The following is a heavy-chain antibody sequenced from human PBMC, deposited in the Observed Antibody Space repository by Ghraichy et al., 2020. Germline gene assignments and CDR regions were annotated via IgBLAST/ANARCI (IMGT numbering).Heavy chain of an antibody. Sequence: LSLTCATSGFIFNNYWIHWVRQAPGKGLVWVSRISEDGSATNYADPVKGRFTISRDNAKNTVHLQMNSLRAEDTAIYYCARIDYDGDSWGQGTLVTVSS. V-gene: IGHV3-74*01. D-gene: IGHD3-22*01. CDR2: ISEDGSAT. CDR3: ARIDYDGDS. J-gene: IGHJ4*02. CDR1: GFIFNNYW.